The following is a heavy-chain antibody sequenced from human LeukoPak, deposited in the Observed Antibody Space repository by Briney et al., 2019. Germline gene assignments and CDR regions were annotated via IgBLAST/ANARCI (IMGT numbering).Heavy chain of an antibody. J-gene: IGHJ4*02. V-gene: IGHV3-11*04. CDR3: ARARVELLWFGELLYFDY. CDR1: GFTFSDYY. CDR2: ISSSGSTI. Sequence: GSLRLSCAASGFTFSDYYMSWIRQAPGKGLEWVSYISSSGSTIYYADSVKGRFTISRDNAKNSLYLQMNSLRAEDTAVYYCARARVELLWFGELLYFDYWGQGTLVTVSS. D-gene: IGHD3-10*01.